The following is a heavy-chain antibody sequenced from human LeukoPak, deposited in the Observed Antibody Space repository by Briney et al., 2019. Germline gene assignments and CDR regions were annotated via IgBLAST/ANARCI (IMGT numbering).Heavy chain of an antibody. J-gene: IGHJ5*02. D-gene: IGHD2-21*02. CDR2: VASSGTS. CDR3: GGVVQGVVTSNTFDP. V-gene: IGHV4-59*01. CDR1: GDSLNTYY. Sequence: SETLSLTCTVSGDSLNTYYWTWIRQPPGKGLEWIGFVASSGTSNYNPSLKSGVVISIDTSNNHFSLLLTSVTPADTAGDYCGGVVQGVVTSNTFDPWGRGTLLSVSS.